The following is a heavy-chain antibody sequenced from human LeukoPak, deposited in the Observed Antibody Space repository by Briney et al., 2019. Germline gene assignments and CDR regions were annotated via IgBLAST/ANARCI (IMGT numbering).Heavy chain of an antibody. D-gene: IGHD2-8*01. CDR2: ISSSGGTT. Sequence: GGSLRLSCAASGFTFSSYEMNWVRQAPGKGLEWVSYISSSGGTTYYADSVKGRFIISKDNAKNSLHLQMNSLRGEDTALYYCARPRATYCSNGICYIRDAFDIWGQGTTVTVSS. J-gene: IGHJ3*02. V-gene: IGHV3-48*03. CDR1: GFTFSSYE. CDR3: ARPRATYCSNGICYIRDAFDI.